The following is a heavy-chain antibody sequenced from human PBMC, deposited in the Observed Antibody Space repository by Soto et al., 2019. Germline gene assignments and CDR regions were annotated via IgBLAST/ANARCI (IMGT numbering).Heavy chain of an antibody. CDR3: AGGRLRYFGWPS. Sequence: SVKVSCKDSGGTFSSYAISWVRQAPGQGLEWMGGIIPIFGTSNYAQKFQGRVTITADESTSTAYMELSSLRSEDTAVYYCAGGRLRYFGWPSWGKGNMVSVSS. CDR1: GGTFSSYA. CDR2: IIPIFGTS. J-gene: IGHJ4*02. V-gene: IGHV1-69*13. D-gene: IGHD3-9*01.